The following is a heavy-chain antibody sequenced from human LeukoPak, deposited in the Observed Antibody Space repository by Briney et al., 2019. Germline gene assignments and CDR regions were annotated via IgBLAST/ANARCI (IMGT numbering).Heavy chain of an antibody. CDR3: ARESVSSSVFFDY. Sequence: GASVKVSCKASGYTFTSYYMHWVRQAPGQGPESMAIINPSGGGTSYAQEFQGRVTMTRDTSTSTVYMELSSLRSEDTAVYYCARESVSSSVFFDYWGQGTLVTVSS. J-gene: IGHJ4*02. CDR1: GYTFTSYY. D-gene: IGHD6-19*01. V-gene: IGHV1-46*01. CDR2: INPSGGGT.